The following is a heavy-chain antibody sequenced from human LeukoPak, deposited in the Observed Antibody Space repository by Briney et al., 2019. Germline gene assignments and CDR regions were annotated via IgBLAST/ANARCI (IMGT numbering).Heavy chain of an antibody. Sequence: PSETLSLTCTVSGGSISSGSYYWSWIRQPAGKGLEWIGRIYTSGSTNYNPSLKSRVTISVDTSKNQFSLKLSSVTAADTAVYYCARDKDCSSTSCHGHFDYWGQGTLVTVSS. J-gene: IGHJ4*02. CDR1: GGSISSGSYY. CDR3: ARDKDCSSTSCHGHFDY. CDR2: IYTSGST. V-gene: IGHV4-61*02. D-gene: IGHD2-2*01.